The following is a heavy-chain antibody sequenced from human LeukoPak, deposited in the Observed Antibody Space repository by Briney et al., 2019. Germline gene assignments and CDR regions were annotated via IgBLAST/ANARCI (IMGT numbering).Heavy chain of an antibody. CDR2: IRYDGSNK. J-gene: IGHJ4*02. CDR1: GFTFSSYG. D-gene: IGHD6-13*01. V-gene: IGHV3-30*02. CDR3: AKARSSGWYPHN. Sequence: AGGSLRLSCAASGFTFSSYGMHWVRQAPGKGLEWVAFIRYDGSNKYYADSVKGRFTISRDNSKNTLYLQMNSLRAEDTAIYYCAKARSSGWYPHNWGQGTLVTVSS.